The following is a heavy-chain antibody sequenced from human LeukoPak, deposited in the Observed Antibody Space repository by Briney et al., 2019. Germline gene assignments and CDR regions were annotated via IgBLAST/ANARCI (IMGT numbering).Heavy chain of an antibody. D-gene: IGHD2-2*01. CDR1: GGSISSYY. Sequence: SETLSLTCTVSGGSISSYYWSWIRQPPGKGLEWIGYIYYSGSTNYNPSLKSRVTISVDTSKNQFSLKLSSVTAADTAVYYCASTPNGVVPAAIGDYFDYWGQGTLVTVSS. J-gene: IGHJ4*02. CDR2: IYYSGST. V-gene: IGHV4-59*01. CDR3: ASTPNGVVPAAIGDYFDY.